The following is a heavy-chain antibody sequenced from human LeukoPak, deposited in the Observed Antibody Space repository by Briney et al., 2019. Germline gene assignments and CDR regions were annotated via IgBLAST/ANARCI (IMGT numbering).Heavy chain of an antibody. J-gene: IGHJ1*01. CDR1: GFSFDDYA. CDR3: TQDVADYVWGDYRHFEM. D-gene: IGHD3-16*02. V-gene: IGHV3-9*01. Sequence: GRSLRLSCAASGFSFDDYAMHWVRQSPRKGLEWVAGITWNSDFTALADSVKGRFPISRDNANNSVYLHMNTLTPDDTAVHYCTQDVADYVWGDYRHFEMWGQGPLVPVSA. CDR2: ITWNSDFT.